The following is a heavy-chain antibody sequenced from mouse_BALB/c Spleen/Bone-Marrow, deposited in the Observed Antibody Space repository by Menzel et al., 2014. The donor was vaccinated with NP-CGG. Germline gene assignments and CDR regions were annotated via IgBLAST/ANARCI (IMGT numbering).Heavy chain of an antibody. CDR2: IWGDGST. D-gene: IGHD2-4*01. CDR3: ARDSFLITRALDY. V-gene: IGHV2-6-7*01. Sequence: VQLVEPGPGLVAPSQSLSITCTVSGFSLTGYGVSWVRQPPGKGLEWLGMIWGDGSTDYNSALKSRLSITKDNSKSQVFLKMSSLQTDDTARYYCARDSFLITRALDYWGQGTSVTVSS. J-gene: IGHJ4*01. CDR1: GFSLTGYG.